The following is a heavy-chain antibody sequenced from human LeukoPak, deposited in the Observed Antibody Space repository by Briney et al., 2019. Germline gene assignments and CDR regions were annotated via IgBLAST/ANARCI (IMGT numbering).Heavy chain of an antibody. Sequence: SETLSLTCTVSGGSISSGSYYWSWIRQPAGKGLEWIGRIYTSGSTNYNPPLKSRVTISVDTSKNQFSLKLSSVTAADTAVYYCARVGGSGCLRTFDYWGQGTLVTVSS. J-gene: IGHJ4*02. CDR2: IYTSGST. CDR3: ARVGGSGCLRTFDY. V-gene: IGHV4-61*02. CDR1: GGSISSGSYY. D-gene: IGHD3-10*01.